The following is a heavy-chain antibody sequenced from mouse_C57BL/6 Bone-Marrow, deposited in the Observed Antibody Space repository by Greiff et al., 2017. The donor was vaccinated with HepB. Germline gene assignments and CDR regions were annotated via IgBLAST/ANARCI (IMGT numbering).Heavy chain of an antibody. Sequence: EVKLVESGEGLVKPGGSLKLSCAASGFTFSSYAMSWVRQTPEKRLEWVAYISSGGDYIYYADTVKGRFTISRDNARNTLYLQMSSLKSEDTAMYYCTRAPSILYYYGSSLYYAMDYWGQGTSVTVSS. J-gene: IGHJ4*01. CDR1: GFTFSSYA. V-gene: IGHV5-9-1*02. CDR2: ISSGGDYI. CDR3: TRAPSILYYYGSSLYYAMDY. D-gene: IGHD1-1*01.